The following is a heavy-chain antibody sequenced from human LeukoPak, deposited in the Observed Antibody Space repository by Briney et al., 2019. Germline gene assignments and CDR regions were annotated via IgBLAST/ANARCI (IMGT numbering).Heavy chain of an antibody. Sequence: SETLSLTCTVSGGSIISSSYYWGWIRQPTGKGLEWIGSIYYSGSTYYNPSLKSRVTISVDTSKNQFSLKLSSVTAADTAMYYCARGRSSGVPSSEPRSNWFDPWGQGTLVTVSS. J-gene: IGHJ5*02. CDR1: GGSIISSSYY. V-gene: IGHV4-39*07. CDR3: ARGRSSGVPSSEPRSNWFDP. D-gene: IGHD3-22*01. CDR2: IYYSGST.